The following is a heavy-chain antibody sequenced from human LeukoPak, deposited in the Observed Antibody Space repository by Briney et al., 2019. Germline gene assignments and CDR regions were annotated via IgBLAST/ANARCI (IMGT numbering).Heavy chain of an antibody. J-gene: IGHJ4*02. CDR1: GGSINSDSDY. CDR2: IYYSGNT. CDR3: ARDTTSDGLDY. D-gene: IGHD1-14*01. Sequence: SETLSLTCTVSGGSINSDSDYWGWIRQPPGKGLELIGNIYYSGNTYYNPSLKSRVTISLDTSKNQFSLKLSSVTAADTAVYYCARDTTSDGLDYWGQGTLVTVSS. V-gene: IGHV4-39*07.